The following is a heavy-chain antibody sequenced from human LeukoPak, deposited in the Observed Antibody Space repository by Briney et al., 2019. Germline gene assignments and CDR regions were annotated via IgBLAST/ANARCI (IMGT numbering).Heavy chain of an antibody. D-gene: IGHD3-22*01. CDR1: GFTFSNAW. J-gene: IGHJ4*02. Sequence: PGGSLRLSCAASGFTFSNAWMSWVRQAPGKGLEWGGRIKSKTDGGTTDYAASVKGRLTISRDDSKNTLYLQMNSLKTKDTAVYYCTTDRLGYYDSSGYYYEKDFDYWGQGTLVTVSS. V-gene: IGHV3-15*01. CDR3: TTDRLGYYDSSGYYYEKDFDY. CDR2: IKSKTDGGTT.